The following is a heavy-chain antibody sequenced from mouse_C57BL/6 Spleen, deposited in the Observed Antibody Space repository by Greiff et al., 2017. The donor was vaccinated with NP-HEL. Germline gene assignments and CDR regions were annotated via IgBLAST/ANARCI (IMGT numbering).Heavy chain of an antibody. Sequence: EVKLVESGAGLVKPGGSLKLSCAASGFTFSSYAMSWVRQTPEKRLEWVAYISSGGDYIYYADTVKGRFTLSRDNARNTLYLQMSSLKSEDTAMYYCTRDLRGIKGMFAYWGQGTLVTVSA. CDR2: ISSGGDYI. CDR3: TRDLRGIKGMFAY. J-gene: IGHJ3*01. V-gene: IGHV5-9-1*02. CDR1: GFTFSSYA. D-gene: IGHD1-3*01.